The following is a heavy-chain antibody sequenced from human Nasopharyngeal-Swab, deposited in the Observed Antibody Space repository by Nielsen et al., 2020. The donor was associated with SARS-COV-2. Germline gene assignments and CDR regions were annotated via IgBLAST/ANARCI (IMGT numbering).Heavy chain of an antibody. CDR1: GFTFSSYW. V-gene: IGHV3-7*03. CDR2: IKQDGSEK. CDR3: GRATAAAHHWYFDL. D-gene: IGHD6-13*01. J-gene: IGHJ2*01. Sequence: GESLKISCAASGFTFSSYWMSWVRQAPGKGLEWLANIKQDGSEKYYVDSVKGRFTIARDNAKKSLYLQMNSLRAEDTAVYNWGRATAAAHHWYFDLWGRGTLVTVSS.